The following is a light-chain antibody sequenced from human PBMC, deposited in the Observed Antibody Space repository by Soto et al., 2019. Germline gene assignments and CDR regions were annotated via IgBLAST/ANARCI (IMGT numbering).Light chain of an antibody. CDR3: NSYTSSSTWV. Sequence: QSALTQPASVSGSPGQSITISCTGTSSDVGGYNYVSWYQQHPGKAPKLMIYDVSNRPSGVSNRFSGSKSGNTASLTISGLQAEDEADYYCNSYTSSSTWVFGGGPKLTVL. CDR1: SSDVGGYNY. V-gene: IGLV2-14*03. CDR2: DVS. J-gene: IGLJ3*02.